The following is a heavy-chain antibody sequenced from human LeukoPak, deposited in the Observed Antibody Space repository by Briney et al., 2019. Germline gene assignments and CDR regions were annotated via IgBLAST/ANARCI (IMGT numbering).Heavy chain of an antibody. V-gene: IGHV1-24*01. CDR2: FDPEDGET. D-gene: IGHD2-15*01. J-gene: IGHJ4*02. Sequence: ASVKVSCKVSGYTLTELSMHWVRQAPGKGLEWMGGFDPEDGETIYAQKFQGRVTTTEDTSTDTAYMELSSLRSEDTAVYYCATVALNCSGGSCYLVPFDYWGQGTLVTVSS. CDR3: ATVALNCSGGSCYLVPFDY. CDR1: GYTLTELS.